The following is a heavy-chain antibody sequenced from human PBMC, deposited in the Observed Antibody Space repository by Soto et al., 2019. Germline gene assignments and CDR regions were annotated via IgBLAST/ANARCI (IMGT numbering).Heavy chain of an antibody. J-gene: IGHJ4*02. CDR3: AKKGEVGWQWQFPADY. CDR1: GFTFSSYA. CDR2: ISGSGGST. D-gene: IGHD6-19*01. Sequence: GGSLRLSCAASGFTFSSYAMSWVRQAPGKGLEWVSAISGSGGSTYYADSVKGRFTISRDNSKNTLYLQMNSLRAEDTAVYYCAKKGEVGWQWQFPADYWGQGTLVTVSS. V-gene: IGHV3-23*01.